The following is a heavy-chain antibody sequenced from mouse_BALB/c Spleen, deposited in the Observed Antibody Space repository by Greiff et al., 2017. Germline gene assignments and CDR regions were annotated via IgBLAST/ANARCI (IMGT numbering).Heavy chain of an antibody. CDR1: GFTFSSYA. CDR2: ISSGGST. Sequence: DVMLVESGGGLVKPGGSLKLSCAASGFTFSSYAMSWVRQTPEKRLEWVASISSGGSTYYPDSVKGRFTISRDNARNILYLQMSSLRSEDTAMYYCARDRKPYAMDYWGQGTSVTVSS. D-gene: IGHD2-14*01. J-gene: IGHJ4*01. CDR3: ARDRKPYAMDY. V-gene: IGHV5-6-5*01.